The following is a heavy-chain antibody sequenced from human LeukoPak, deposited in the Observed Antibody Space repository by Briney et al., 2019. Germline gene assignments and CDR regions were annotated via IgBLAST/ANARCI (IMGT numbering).Heavy chain of an antibody. CDR1: GFTFDVYA. V-gene: IGHV3-9*01. CDR3: AKGLWFGEFDY. D-gene: IGHD3-10*01. CDR2: ISWNSGSI. J-gene: IGHJ4*02. Sequence: PGGSLRLSCAASGFTFDVYAMHWVRQAPGKGLEWVSGISWNSGSIGYADSVKGRFTISRDNAKNSLYLQMNSLRAEDTALYYCAKGLWFGEFDYWGQGTLVTVSS.